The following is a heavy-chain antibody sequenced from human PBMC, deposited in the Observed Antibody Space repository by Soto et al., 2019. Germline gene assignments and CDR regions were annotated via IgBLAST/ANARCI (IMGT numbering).Heavy chain of an antibody. CDR1: GFTFSNFP. CDR3: ARGYSSESGRGGVDA. CDR2: ITSNGRDT. V-gene: IGHV3-64*01. Sequence: EVQLVESGGGLVQPGGSLRLSCAASGFTFSNFPMYWVRQAPGKGLEYVSSITSNGRDTYFPNSVKGRFTISRDNSKNALWFQMGSLRVENMAVYYCARGYSSESGRGGVDAWGQGTTVTVAS. D-gene: IGHD3-10*01. J-gene: IGHJ6*02.